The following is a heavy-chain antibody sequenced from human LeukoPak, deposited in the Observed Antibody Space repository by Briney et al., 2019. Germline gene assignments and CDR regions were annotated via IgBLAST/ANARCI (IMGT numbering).Heavy chain of an antibody. CDR2: ISSGSSYI. D-gene: IGHD2-15*01. CDR3: ARAGPRVVAATRLYAFDI. V-gene: IGHV3-21*01. J-gene: IGHJ3*02. Sequence: GGSLRLSCVASQFTFINYSMNWVRQAPGKGLEWVSSISSGSSYIYYADSVEGRFTISRDNAKNSLYLQMDSLRAEDTAVYYCARAGPRVVAATRLYAFDIWGQGTMVTVSS. CDR1: QFTFINYS.